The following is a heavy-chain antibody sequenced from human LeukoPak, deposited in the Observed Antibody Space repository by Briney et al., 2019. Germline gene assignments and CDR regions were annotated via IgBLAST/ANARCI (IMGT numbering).Heavy chain of an antibody. CDR3: ARGAAGYDYHYYMDV. D-gene: IGHD3-16*01. J-gene: IGHJ6*03. CDR1: GCTFTGYY. CDR2: INPNTGDT. Sequence: ASVKVSCKASGCTFTGYYIHWVRQAPGQGLEWMGCINPNTGDTNYARQFQGRVTMTRDTSISTAHMDLSRLRSDDTAVYYCARGAAGYDYHYYMDVWGKGTTVTISS. V-gene: IGHV1-2*02.